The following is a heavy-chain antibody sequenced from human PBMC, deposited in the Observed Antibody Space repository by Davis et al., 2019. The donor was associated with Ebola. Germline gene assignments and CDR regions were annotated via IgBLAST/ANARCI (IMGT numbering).Heavy chain of an antibody. V-gene: IGHV4-39*07. Sequence: PSETLSLTCTVSGDSISSSSYYWGWIRQPPGKGLEWIGCIYYSGSTYYNPSLKSRVTISVDTSKNQFSLKLSSVTAADTAVYYCALEGYYYDSSGLRYFDLWGRGTLVTVSS. CDR1: GDSISSSSYY. CDR3: ALEGYYYDSSGLRYFDL. D-gene: IGHD3-22*01. CDR2: IYYSGST. J-gene: IGHJ2*01.